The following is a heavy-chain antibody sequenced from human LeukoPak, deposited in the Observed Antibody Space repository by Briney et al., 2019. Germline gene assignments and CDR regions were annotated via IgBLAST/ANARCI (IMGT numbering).Heavy chain of an antibody. V-gene: IGHV3-30-3*01. CDR2: ISYDGSNK. CDR1: GFTFSSYA. J-gene: IGHJ4*02. CDR3: AREKWELPNVLDY. D-gene: IGHD1-26*01. Sequence: GGSLRLSCAASGFTFSSYAMHWVRQAPGKGLEWVAVISYDGSNKYYADSVKGRFTISRDNSKNTLYLQMNSLRAEDTAVYYCAREKWELPNVLDYWGQGTLVTVSS.